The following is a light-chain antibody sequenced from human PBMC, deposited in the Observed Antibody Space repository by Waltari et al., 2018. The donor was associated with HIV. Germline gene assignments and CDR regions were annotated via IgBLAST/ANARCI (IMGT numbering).Light chain of an antibody. Sequence: PGERATLSCWASQSVSSSYLAWYQQRPGQAPRLRIYGASNRATGVPDRISGSGSGTQFTLTISRMQPEDFALYYCQQYGTSPITFGGGTRVEIK. CDR2: GAS. J-gene: IGKJ4*01. CDR1: QSVSSSY. V-gene: IGKV3-20*01. CDR3: QQYGTSPIT.